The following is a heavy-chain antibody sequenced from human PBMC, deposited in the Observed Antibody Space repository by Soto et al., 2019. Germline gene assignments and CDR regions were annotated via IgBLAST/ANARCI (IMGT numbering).Heavy chain of an antibody. CDR2: IYPTGKT. Sequence: KTSETLSLTCTVSNGSISSGGYSWSWIRQTPGKGLEWIGYIYPTGKTYYNPSLKNRATLSIDTSQNQFSLQLTSVTAADTAVYYCARAPPGPAPRWGVWGHGTTVT. CDR1: NGSISSGGYS. J-gene: IGHJ6*02. V-gene: IGHV4-30-2*01. D-gene: IGHD3-16*01. CDR3: ARAPPGPAPRWGV.